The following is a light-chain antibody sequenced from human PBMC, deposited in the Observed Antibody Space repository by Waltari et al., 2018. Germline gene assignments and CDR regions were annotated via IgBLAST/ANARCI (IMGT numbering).Light chain of an antibody. CDR1: QNVNKW. CDR2: KAS. J-gene: IGKJ1*01. Sequence: DIQMTQSPSRVSSYVGGRVSITCRATQNVNKWMAWYQQRPGQAPKLLIYKASSLQSGVPSRFRGGGSGTQFTHTIDSLQPDDFATYYCQQFFTYPWTFGQGTTVEVK. CDR3: QQFFTYPWT. V-gene: IGKV1-5*03.